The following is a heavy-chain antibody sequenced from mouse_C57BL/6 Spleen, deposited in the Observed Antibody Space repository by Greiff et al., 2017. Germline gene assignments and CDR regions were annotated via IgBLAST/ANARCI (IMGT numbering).Heavy chain of an antibody. Sequence: VQLQQSGAELARPGASVKLSCKASGYTFTSYGISWVKQRTGQGLEGIGEIYPRSGNTYYNEKFKGKATLTADKSSSTAYMELRSLTSEDSAVYFCARCYYYGSSHWYFDVWGTGTTVTVSS. CDR3: ARCYYYGSSHWYFDV. CDR1: GYTFTSYG. V-gene: IGHV1-81*01. J-gene: IGHJ1*03. CDR2: IYPRSGNT. D-gene: IGHD1-1*01.